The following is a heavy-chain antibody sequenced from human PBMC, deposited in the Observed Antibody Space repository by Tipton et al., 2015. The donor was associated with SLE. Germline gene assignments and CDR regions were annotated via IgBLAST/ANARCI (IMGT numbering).Heavy chain of an antibody. Sequence: LRLSCAVYGGSFSGYYWSWIRQPPGKGLEWIGEINHSGSTNYNPSLKSRVTISVDTSKNQFSLKLSSVTAADTAVYYCAGMSYPREGYFDYWGQGTLVTVSP. J-gene: IGHJ4*02. CDR1: GGSFSGYY. D-gene: IGHD1-26*01. CDR3: AGMSYPREGYFDY. V-gene: IGHV4-34*01. CDR2: INHSGST.